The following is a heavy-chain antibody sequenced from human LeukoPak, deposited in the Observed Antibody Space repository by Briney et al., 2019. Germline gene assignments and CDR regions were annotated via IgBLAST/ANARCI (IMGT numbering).Heavy chain of an antibody. V-gene: IGHV4-34*01. J-gene: IGHJ4*02. Sequence: SETLSLTCAVYGGSFSGYYWSWICQPPGKGLEWIGEINHSGSTNYNPSLKSRVTISVDTSKNQFSLKLSSVTAADTAVYYCARGSSSGWSFDYWGQGTLVTVSS. D-gene: IGHD6-13*01. CDR2: INHSGST. CDR1: GGSFSGYY. CDR3: ARGSSSGWSFDY.